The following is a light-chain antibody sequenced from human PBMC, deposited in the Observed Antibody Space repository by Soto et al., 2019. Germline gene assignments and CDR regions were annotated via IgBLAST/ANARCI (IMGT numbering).Light chain of an antibody. J-gene: IGLJ2*01. CDR3: QSYDSSLSAVV. Sequence: QSALTQPPSVSGAPGQRVTISCTGSSSNIGAGYDVHWYQHLPGTAPKLLIYGNTNRPSGVPDRFSGSKSGTSASLAITGRQAEDEADYYCQSYDSSLSAVVFGGGTKLTVL. CDR1: SSNIGAGYD. V-gene: IGLV1-40*01. CDR2: GNT.